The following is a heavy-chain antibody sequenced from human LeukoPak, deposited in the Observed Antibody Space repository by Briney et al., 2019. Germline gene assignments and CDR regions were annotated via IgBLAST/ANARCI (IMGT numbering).Heavy chain of an antibody. CDR1: GFTFSSYT. CDR2: ISSSSSYM. Sequence: GGSLRLSCAASGFTFSSYTMNWVRQAPGKGLEWVSSISSSSSYMYYADSVKGRFTISRDNSKNTLYLQMNSLRAEDTAVYYCARGTMFPYYFDYWGQGTLVTVSS. J-gene: IGHJ4*02. D-gene: IGHD3-10*02. CDR3: ARGTMFPYYFDY. V-gene: IGHV3-21*01.